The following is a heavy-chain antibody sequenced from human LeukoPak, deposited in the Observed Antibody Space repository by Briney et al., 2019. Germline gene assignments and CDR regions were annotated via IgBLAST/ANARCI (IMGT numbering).Heavy chain of an antibody. V-gene: IGHV1-18*01. D-gene: IGHD6-19*01. CDR1: GYTFSNYG. CDR3: ARGHWLIECREGIDY. J-gene: IGHJ4*02. Sequence: EASVKVSCKASGYTFSNYGINWVRQAPGQGLEWMGWISGYNGKTNYAQKLQGRVTMTTDTSTSTAYMELRSLRSDDTAVYYCARGHWLIECREGIDYWGQGTLVTVSS. CDR2: ISGYNGKT.